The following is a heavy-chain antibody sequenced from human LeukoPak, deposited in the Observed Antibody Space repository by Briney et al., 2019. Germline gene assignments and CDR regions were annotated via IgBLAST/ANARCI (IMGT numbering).Heavy chain of an antibody. CDR1: GGSISSNY. D-gene: IGHD3-10*01. V-gene: IGHV4-59*01. CDR2: IHYSGST. J-gene: IGHJ5*02. CDR3: ARGAITMVRGAIGWFDP. Sequence: SETLSLTCTVSGGSISSNYWSWIRQPPGKGLEWIVYIHYSGSTNYYRSLKSRVTISLDTSKNQFSLKLRSVTAVDTAVYYCARGAITMVRGAIGWFDPWGQGTLVTVSS.